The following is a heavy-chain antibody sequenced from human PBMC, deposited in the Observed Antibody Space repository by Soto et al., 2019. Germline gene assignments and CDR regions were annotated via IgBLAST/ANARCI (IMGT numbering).Heavy chain of an antibody. V-gene: IGHV3-48*02. CDR3: ARVGNWPARSMDL. CDR2: ISTSSATI. CDR1: GFTLRSYC. J-gene: IGHJ6*02. Sequence: GGSLRLSCAASGFTLRSYCINWVRQAPWKGLEWLSYISTSSATIYYADSLKGRFTVSRDNAKNLVYLQLNSLRDEDTAMYYCARVGNWPARSMDLWGQGTPVAVCS. D-gene: IGHD1-20*01.